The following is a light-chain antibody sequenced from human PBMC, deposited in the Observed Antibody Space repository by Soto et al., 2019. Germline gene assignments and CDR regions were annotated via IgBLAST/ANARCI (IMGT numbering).Light chain of an antibody. CDR3: QRRSNWFWT. CDR1: QSVSSY. Sequence: EIVLTQSPATLSLSPGERATLSCRASQSVSSYLAWYQQKPGQAPRLLIYDASNRATGIPARFSGSGSGTDFTLTISRLEPEDFAVYYCQRRSNWFWTFGQGTKVEIK. V-gene: IGKV3-11*01. J-gene: IGKJ1*01. CDR2: DAS.